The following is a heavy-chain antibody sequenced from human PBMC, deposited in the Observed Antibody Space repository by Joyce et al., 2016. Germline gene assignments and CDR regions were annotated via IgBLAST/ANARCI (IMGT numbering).Heavy chain of an antibody. J-gene: IGHJ3*02. CDR1: GFTFNNYG. V-gene: IGHV3-33*01. D-gene: IGHD2-21*01. Sequence: QVQLVESGGGVVQPGRSLRLSCETFGFTFNNYGMHWVRQVPGKGLEWVDVIGYDGNNEYYADSVKGRFTISRDISKSTLYLQMNSLRVEDTAVYFCARDLEVVIASNEGFDIWGQGTLVTVSS. CDR2: IGYDGNNE. CDR3: ARDLEVVIASNEGFDI.